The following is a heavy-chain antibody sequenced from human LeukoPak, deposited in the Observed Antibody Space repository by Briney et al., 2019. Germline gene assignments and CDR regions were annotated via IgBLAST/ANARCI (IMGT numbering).Heavy chain of an antibody. J-gene: IGHJ4*02. CDR1: GYTFTGYY. V-gene: IGHV1-2*02. D-gene: IGHD5-18*01. Sequence: GASVQVSCKVSGYTFTGYYIHWVRQAPGQGLEWMGRINPNSGGTNYAQRFQGRVTMTRDTSISTAHMELSRLTSDDTAVYYCGRQYNYGYYFDNWGQGTLVTVSS. CDR3: GRQYNYGYYFDN. CDR2: INPNSGGT.